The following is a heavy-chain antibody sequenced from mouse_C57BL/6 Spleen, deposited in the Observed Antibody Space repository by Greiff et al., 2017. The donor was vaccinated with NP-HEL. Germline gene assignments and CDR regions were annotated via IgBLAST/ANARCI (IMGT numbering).Heavy chain of an antibody. V-gene: IGHV1-85*01. CDR2: ISPRDGST. Sequence: QVQLKQSGPELVKPGASVKLSCKASGYTFTSYDINWVKQRPGQGLEWIGWISPRDGSTKYNEKFKGKATLTVDASSSTAYMELHSLTSEDSAVYFCARPRLGRGFAYWGQGTLVTVSA. D-gene: IGHD4-1*01. CDR1: GYTFTSYD. CDR3: ARPRLGRGFAY. J-gene: IGHJ3*01.